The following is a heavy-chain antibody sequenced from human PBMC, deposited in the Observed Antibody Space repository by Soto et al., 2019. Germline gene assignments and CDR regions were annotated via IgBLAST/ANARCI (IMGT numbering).Heavy chain of an antibody. Sequence: SETLSLTCTVSGGSISSSSYYWGWIRQPPGKGLEWIGSIYYSGSTYYNPSLKSRVTISVDTSKNQFSLKLSSVTAADTAVYYCARSGDSGSYEEDGDYWGQGTLVTVSS. J-gene: IGHJ4*02. CDR1: GGSISSSSYY. CDR2: IYYSGST. V-gene: IGHV4-39*01. CDR3: ARSGDSGSYEEDGDY. D-gene: IGHD1-26*01.